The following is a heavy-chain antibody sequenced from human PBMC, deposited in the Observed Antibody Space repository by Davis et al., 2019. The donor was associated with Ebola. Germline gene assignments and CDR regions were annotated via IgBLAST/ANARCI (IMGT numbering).Heavy chain of an antibody. V-gene: IGHV4-59*01. CDR2: IYYSGST. CDR3: ARHRYSSSWYSITNWFDP. CDR1: GGSISSYY. Sequence: MPSETLSPTCTVPGGSISSYYWSWIRQPPGKGLEWIGYIYYSGSTNYNPSLKSRVTIPVDTSKNQFSLKLSSVTAADTAVYYCARHRYSSSWYSITNWFDPWGQGTLVTVSS. J-gene: IGHJ5*02. D-gene: IGHD6-13*01.